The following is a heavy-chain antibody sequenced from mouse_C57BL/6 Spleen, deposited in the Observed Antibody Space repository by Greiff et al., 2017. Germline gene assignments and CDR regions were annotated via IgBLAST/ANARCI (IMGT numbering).Heavy chain of an antibody. D-gene: IGHD2-4*01. CDR3: ARSFYDYDRWDFDV. CDR2: IYPSDSET. Sequence: QVQLQQPGAELVRPGSSVKLSCKASGYTFTSYWMDWVKQRPGQGLEWIGNIYPSDSETHYNQKFKDKATLTVDKSSSTAYMQLSSLTSEDSAVYYCARSFYDYDRWDFDVWGTGTTVTVSS. CDR1: GYTFTSYW. V-gene: IGHV1-61*01. J-gene: IGHJ1*03.